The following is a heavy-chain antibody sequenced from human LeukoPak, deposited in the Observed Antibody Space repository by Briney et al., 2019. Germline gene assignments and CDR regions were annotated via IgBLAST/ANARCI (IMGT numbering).Heavy chain of an antibody. V-gene: IGHV3-23*01. J-gene: IGHJ4*02. CDR3: AKDLYYSNYPTFDY. D-gene: IGHD4-11*01. CDR1: GFPFSSYA. Sequence: PGGSLRLSCAASGFPFSSYAMTWVRQAPGKGLDWVSAISGSGGSTYYADSVKGRFTISRDNSKNTLYLQMNSLRAEDTAVYYCAKDLYYSNYPTFDYWGQGTLVTVAS. CDR2: ISGSGGST.